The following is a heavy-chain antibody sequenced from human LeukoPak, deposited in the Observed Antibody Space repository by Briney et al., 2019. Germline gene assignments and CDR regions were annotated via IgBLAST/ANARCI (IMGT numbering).Heavy chain of an antibody. CDR3: ATSRYCSYGVCPFDY. D-gene: IGHD2-8*01. V-gene: IGHV1-8*01. CDR2: TSPNTGYI. CDR1: GYTFTSYD. Sequence: ASVKVSCKTSGYTFTSYDMNWVRQAAGQGLEWMGWTSPNTGYIYYARKFQGRMTRATNTATRTVYMELSSLRSEDTAVYYCATSRYCSYGVCPFDYWGQGTLVTVSS. J-gene: IGHJ4*02.